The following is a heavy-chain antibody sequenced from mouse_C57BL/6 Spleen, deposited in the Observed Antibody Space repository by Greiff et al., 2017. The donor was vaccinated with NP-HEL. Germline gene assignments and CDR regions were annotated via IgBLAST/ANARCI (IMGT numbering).Heavy chain of an antibody. CDR1: GFSLTSYA. CDR2: IWPGGGT. J-gene: IGHJ1*03. Sequence: VQGVESGPGLVAPSQSLSITCTVSGFSLTSYAISWVRQPPGKGLEWLGVIWPGGGTNYNSALKSRLSISKDNSKSQVFLKMNSLQTDDTARYYCARSIYYGNPFDVWGTGTTVTVSS. V-gene: IGHV2-9-1*01. CDR3: ARSIYYGNPFDV. D-gene: IGHD2-1*01.